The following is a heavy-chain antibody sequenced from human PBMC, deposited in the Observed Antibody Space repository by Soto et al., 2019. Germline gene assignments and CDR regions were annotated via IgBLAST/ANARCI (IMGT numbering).Heavy chain of an antibody. D-gene: IGHD6-19*01. CDR2: ISAHNGNT. Sequence: ASVKVSCKASGYTLTSFGLSWVRQAPGQGLEWMGWISAHNGNTNYAPKLQGRVTMTTDTSTGTAYMELRSLRSDDTAVYYCARASGGWSNNWFDPWGQGTLVTVSS. V-gene: IGHV1-18*01. J-gene: IGHJ5*01. CDR1: GYTLTSFG. CDR3: ARASGGWSNNWFDP.